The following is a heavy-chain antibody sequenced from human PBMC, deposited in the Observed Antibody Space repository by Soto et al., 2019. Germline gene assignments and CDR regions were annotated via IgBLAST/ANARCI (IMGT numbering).Heavy chain of an antibody. J-gene: IGHJ5*02. Sequence: QVRLVESGGGVVQPGRSLRLSCTASGFSFSSYAMYWFRQPPGKGLVWVSVISHDGINKHYAGSVKGRVTVSRDNSNHSLDLQLKSLGGEDTAMYYCARDMYSSDYFVKWFEPWGQGTLVTVSS. V-gene: IGHV3-30-3*01. CDR1: GFSFSSYA. CDR3: ARDMYSSDYFVKWFEP. D-gene: IGHD6-19*01. CDR2: ISHDGINK.